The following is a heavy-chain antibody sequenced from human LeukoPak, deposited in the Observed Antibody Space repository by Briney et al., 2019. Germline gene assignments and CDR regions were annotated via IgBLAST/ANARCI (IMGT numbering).Heavy chain of an antibody. V-gene: IGHV1-46*01. J-gene: IGHJ4*02. Sequence: ASVKVSCKASGYTFTIYYMHWVRQAPGQGLEWMGIINPSGGSTSYAQKFQGRVTMTRDTSTNTVYMELSSLRSEDTAVYFCARATLSDYYFNYWGQGTLVTVSS. CDR2: INPSGGST. CDR3: ARATLSDYYFNY. CDR1: GYTFTIYY.